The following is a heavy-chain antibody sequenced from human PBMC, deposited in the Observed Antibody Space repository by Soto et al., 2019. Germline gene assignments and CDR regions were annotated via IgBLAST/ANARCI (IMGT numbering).Heavy chain of an antibody. J-gene: IGHJ4*02. D-gene: IGHD6-19*01. V-gene: IGHV4-59*01. CDR2: ISYSGST. CDR3: ARDDSTGGFDF. CDR1: GDSISRFY. Sequence: QVQLQESGPGLVKPSETLSLTCTVSGDSISRFYWAWIRQPHGKGLEWLGYISYSGSTNYSPALRSRVTISADTSKNQFSLKLNAVTAADTAVYYCARDDSTGGFDFWGQGALVTVSS.